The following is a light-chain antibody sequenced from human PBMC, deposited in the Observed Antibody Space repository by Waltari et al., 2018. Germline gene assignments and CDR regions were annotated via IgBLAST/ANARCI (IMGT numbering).Light chain of an antibody. J-gene: IGLJ2*01. CDR2: HVH. CDR3: GSYRSGSTLV. V-gene: IGLV2-14*03. Sequence: QSALTQPASVSGSPGQSIAIPCTGPSRDIGGLFHCSWHQHHPGKAPKIIIYHVHTQPSGVSARFSGSKSGNTASLTISGLQAEDEADYYCGSYRSGSTLVFGGGTRLTVL. CDR1: SRDIGGLFH.